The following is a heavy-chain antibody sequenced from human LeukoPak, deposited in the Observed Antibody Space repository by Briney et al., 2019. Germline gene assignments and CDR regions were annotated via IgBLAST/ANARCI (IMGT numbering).Heavy chain of an antibody. D-gene: IGHD4-23*01. CDR2: IYTSGST. CDR1: GGSISSGSCY. V-gene: IGHV4-61*02. J-gene: IGHJ4*02. CDR3: AGRTVVFDY. Sequence: SETLSLTCTVSGGSISSGSCYWSWIRQPAGKGLEWIGRIYTSGSTNYNPSLKSRVTISVDTSKNQFSLKLSSVTAADTAVYYCAGRTVVFDYWGQGTLVTVSS.